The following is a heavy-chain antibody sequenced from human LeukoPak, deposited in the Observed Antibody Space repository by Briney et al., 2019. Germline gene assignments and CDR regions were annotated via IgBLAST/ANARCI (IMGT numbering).Heavy chain of an antibody. D-gene: IGHD3-16*01. CDR2: ISGSAAGGGT. J-gene: IGHJ6*02. V-gene: IGHV3-23*01. CDR1: GFSFSTYG. Sequence: PGGSLRLSCAASGFSFSTYGMSWVRQAPGKGLGWVSAISGSAAGGGTYYADSVKGRFTIARDNSQNTLYLQMSSLRAEDTAVYYCAKTRGHDMDVWGQGTTVIVSS. CDR3: AKTRGHDMDV.